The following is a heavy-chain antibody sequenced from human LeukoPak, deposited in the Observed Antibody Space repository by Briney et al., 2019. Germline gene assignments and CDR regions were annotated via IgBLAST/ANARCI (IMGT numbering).Heavy chain of an antibody. CDR2: INHSGST. D-gene: IGHD5-12*01. CDR1: GGSFSGYY. Sequence: SETLSLTCAVYGGSFSGYYWSWIRQPPGKGLEWIGEINHSGSTNYNPSLKSRVTISVDTSKNQFSLKLSSVTAADTAVYYCAKDLTGLGASSIVWWLRVLNWFDPWGQGTLVTVSS. CDR3: AKDLTGLGASSIVWWLRVLNWFDP. V-gene: IGHV4-34*01. J-gene: IGHJ5*02.